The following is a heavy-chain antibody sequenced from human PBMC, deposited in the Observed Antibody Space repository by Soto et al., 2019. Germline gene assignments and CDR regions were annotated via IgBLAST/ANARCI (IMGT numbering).Heavy chain of an antibody. V-gene: IGHV2-5*02. CDR2: IYWDDDK. D-gene: IGHD4-17*01. CDR1: GLSTSSYGVG. Sequence: KYPTLTVGLSGLSTSSYGVGAAWLTHPPGKALECLALIYWDDDKRYSPSLKDRLAISKDTSSNQVVLTITNMDPGDTATYFCAHAGDYDLLTFDHWGPGALVNVSS. J-gene: IGHJ4*02. CDR3: AHAGDYDLLTFDH.